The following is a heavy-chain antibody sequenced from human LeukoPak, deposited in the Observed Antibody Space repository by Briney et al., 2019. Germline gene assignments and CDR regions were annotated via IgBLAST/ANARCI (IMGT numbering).Heavy chain of an antibody. J-gene: IGHJ5*02. CDR1: GLTFSSYA. Sequence: GGSLRLSCAASGLTFSSYAMSWVRQAPGKGLEWVSAISGSGGSTYFADSVKGRFTISRDNSKNTLYLQMNSPRAEDTAVYYCAKTSGYRRFDPWGQGTLVTVSS. CDR2: ISGSGGST. V-gene: IGHV3-23*01. D-gene: IGHD5-12*01. CDR3: AKTSGYRRFDP.